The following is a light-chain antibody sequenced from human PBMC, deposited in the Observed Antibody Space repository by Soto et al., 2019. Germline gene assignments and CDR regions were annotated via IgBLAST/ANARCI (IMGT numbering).Light chain of an antibody. V-gene: IGKV1-9*01. CDR2: GAS. J-gene: IGKJ1*01. CDR1: QGVRSY. Sequence: IQLTQSPSSLSASVGDRVTITCRASQGVRSYLAWFQQRPGKAPKLLIFGASTLQNGVPARFSGGGFGTESTLTITSLQPEDFATYYCHQVYTYPRTFGQGTKVEIK. CDR3: HQVYTYPRT.